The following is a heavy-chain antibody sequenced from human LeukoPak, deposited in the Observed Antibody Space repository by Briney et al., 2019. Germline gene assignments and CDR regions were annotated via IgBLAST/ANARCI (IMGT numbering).Heavy chain of an antibody. J-gene: IGHJ2*01. CDR2: IIPILGIA. CDR1: GGTFSSYA. D-gene: IGHD4-23*01. Sequence: ASVKVSCKASGGTFSSYAISWVRQAPGQGLEWMGRIIPILGIANYAQKFQGRVTITADKSTSTAYMELSSLRSEDTAVYYCARETTVDPDWYFDLWGRGTLVTVSS. CDR3: ARETTVDPDWYFDL. V-gene: IGHV1-69*04.